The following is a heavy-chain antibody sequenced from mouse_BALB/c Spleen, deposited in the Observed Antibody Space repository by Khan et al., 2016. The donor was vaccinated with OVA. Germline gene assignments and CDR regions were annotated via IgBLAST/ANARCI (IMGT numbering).Heavy chain of an antibody. Sequence: QMQLEESGPGLVAPSQSLSITCTVSGFSFTSYGVHWVRQPLRKGLQWLGVIWACGSKNYNSALMSRLSISKDNSQSQVSLKVNSLQTDDTAVYYCARLEDIWGQGTTLTVSS. J-gene: IGHJ2*01. CDR1: GFSFTSYG. CDR3: ARLEDI. V-gene: IGHV2-9*02. D-gene: IGHD1-3*01. CDR2: IWACGSK.